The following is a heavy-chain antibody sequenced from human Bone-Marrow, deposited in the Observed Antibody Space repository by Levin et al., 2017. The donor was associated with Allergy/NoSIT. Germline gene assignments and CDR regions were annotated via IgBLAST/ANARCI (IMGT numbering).Heavy chain of an antibody. CDR2: ISWNSDSI. J-gene: IGHJ4*02. D-gene: IGHD1-7*01. CDR3: AKDGRYAISGTTDYFDS. Sequence: GGSLRLSCAASGFTFDDYAIHWVRQPPGRGLEWVGGISWNSDSIRYGDSVKGRVTISRDNAKRSLYLQMATLRPEDTAIYYCAKDGRYAISGTTDYFDSWGLGTLVTVSS. CDR1: GFTFDDYA. V-gene: IGHV3-9*01.